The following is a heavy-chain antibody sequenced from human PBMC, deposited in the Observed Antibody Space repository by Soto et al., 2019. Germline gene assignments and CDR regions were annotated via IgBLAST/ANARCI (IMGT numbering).Heavy chain of an antibody. CDR1: GYTFVSYY. V-gene: IGHV1-46*04. CDR2: IDPSRGTL. D-gene: IGHD5-18*01. CDR3: ATVPSTAMVNQIDH. Sequence: ASVKGSCKTSGYTFVSYYMQWVRQAPGQGLEWLGVIDPSRGTLPYAQRLQGRVTLTSDTSTKTVYLQMNSLRADDTAVYYCATVPSTAMVNQIDHWGQGTLVTVSS. J-gene: IGHJ4*02.